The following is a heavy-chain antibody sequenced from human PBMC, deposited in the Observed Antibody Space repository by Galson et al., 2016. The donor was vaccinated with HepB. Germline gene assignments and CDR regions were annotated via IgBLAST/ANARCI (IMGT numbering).Heavy chain of an antibody. CDR3: ARAIRYQLLCEF. CDR2: MNPNSGNT. V-gene: IGHV1-8*01. CDR1: GSTFSDYD. J-gene: IGHJ1*01. D-gene: IGHD2-2*01. Sequence: QSGAEVTQPGASVKVSCKASGSTFSDYDVAWVRQAPGQGLEWMGWMNPNSGNTGIGQRLRGGVAMTRDASTDTAYLELYSLTSEDTAMYYCARAIRYQLLCEFWGQGTLVTVSS.